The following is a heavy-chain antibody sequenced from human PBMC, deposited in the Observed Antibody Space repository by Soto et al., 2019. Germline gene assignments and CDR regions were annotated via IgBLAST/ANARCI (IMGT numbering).Heavy chain of an antibody. CDR3: ARGSIVVVVALSGMDV. Sequence: ASVKVSCKASGYTFTSYGISWVRQAPGQGLEWMGWISAYNGNTNYAQKLQGRVTMTTDTSTSTAYMELRSLRSDDTAVYYCARGSIVVVVALSGMDVWGKGNTLTVS. CDR2: ISAYNGNT. CDR1: GYTFTSYG. V-gene: IGHV1-18*01. J-gene: IGHJ6*04. D-gene: IGHD2-15*01.